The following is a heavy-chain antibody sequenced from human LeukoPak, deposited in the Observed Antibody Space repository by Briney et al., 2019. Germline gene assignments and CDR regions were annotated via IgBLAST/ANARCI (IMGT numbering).Heavy chain of an antibody. CDR3: ARGAQFGVVMNFDY. CDR2: IYYSGST. J-gene: IGHJ4*02. D-gene: IGHD3-3*01. Sequence: SETLSLTCTVSGGSISSHYWSWIRQPPGKGLKWIGYIYYSGSTNYNPSLKSRVTISVDTSKNQFSLKLSSVTAADTAVYYCARGAQFGVVMNFDYWGQGTLVTVSS. V-gene: IGHV4-59*11. CDR1: GGSISSHY.